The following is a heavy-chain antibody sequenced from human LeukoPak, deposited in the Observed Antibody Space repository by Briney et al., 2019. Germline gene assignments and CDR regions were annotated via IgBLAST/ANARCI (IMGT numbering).Heavy chain of an antibody. CDR2: IIPIFGTA. CDR1: GGTFSSYA. CDR3: ARVGPYGLGSLTN. Sequence: SVKVSCKASGGTFSSYAISWVRQAPGQGLEWMGGIIPIFGTANYAQKFQGRVTITADKSTSTAYMELSSLRSEDTAVYYCARVGPYGLGSLTNWGQGTLVTVSS. D-gene: IGHD3-10*01. J-gene: IGHJ4*02. V-gene: IGHV1-69*06.